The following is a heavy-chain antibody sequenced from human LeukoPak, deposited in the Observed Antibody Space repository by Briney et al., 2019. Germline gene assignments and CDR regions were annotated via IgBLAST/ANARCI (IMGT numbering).Heavy chain of an antibody. V-gene: IGHV3-30*02. CDR2: IRYDATSE. CDR1: GFTFSSYG. Sequence: GGSLRLSCAASGFTFSSYGMHWVRQAPGKGLEGVSFIRYDATSEYYAESVKGRFTISRDNSKNTLYLQMNSLRDEDTALYYCAKIETFDYDTSGRHWMDSWGQGTLVTVSS. D-gene: IGHD4/OR15-4a*01. J-gene: IGHJ5*01. CDR3: AKIETFDYDTSGRHWMDS.